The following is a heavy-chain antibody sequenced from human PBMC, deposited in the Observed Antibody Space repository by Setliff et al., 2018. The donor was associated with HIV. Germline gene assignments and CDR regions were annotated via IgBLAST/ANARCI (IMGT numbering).Heavy chain of an antibody. J-gene: IGHJ2*01. CDR3: ARHGRVYYYDSSSYNPQFFDL. V-gene: IGHV4-38-2*01. D-gene: IGHD3-22*01. Sequence: NPSETLSLTCVVSGYSISSGYYWGWIRQSPGKGLEWIGNIFHDGTTYYSPSLKSRVTISVDTSKNQFSLKLTSMTAADSAVYYCARHGRVYYYDSSSYNPQFFDLWGRGTLVTVSS. CDR1: GYSISSGYY. CDR2: IFHDGTT.